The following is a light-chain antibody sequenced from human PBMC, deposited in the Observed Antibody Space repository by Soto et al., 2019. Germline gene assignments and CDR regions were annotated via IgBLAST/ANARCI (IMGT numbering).Light chain of an antibody. J-gene: IGLJ1*01. CDR3: SSYTGGNPSYV. CDR2: DVS. CDR1: SSDIGNNYY. Sequence: QSALTQPASVSGSPGQSITISCTGASSDIGNNYYVSWYQQHPGKAPKLIIYDVSNRPSGVSNRFSGSKSGNTASLTISGLQAEDEADYYCSSYTGGNPSYVFGTGTKVTVL. V-gene: IGLV2-14*01.